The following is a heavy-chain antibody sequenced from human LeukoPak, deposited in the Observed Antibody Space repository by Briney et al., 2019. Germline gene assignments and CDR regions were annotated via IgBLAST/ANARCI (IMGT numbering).Heavy chain of an antibody. Sequence: GGSLRLSCAVSVFIVSSDYMSWVRQALGKGLEWVSVIYSGGNTYYADSVKGRFTISRDTSKNTLYLQMNGLKAEDTAVYYCARDDCSTTPCYAYWGQGTLVTVSS. CDR2: IYSGGNT. D-gene: IGHD2-2*01. V-gene: IGHV3-53*01. CDR3: ARDDCSTTPCYAY. J-gene: IGHJ4*02. CDR1: VFIVSSDY.